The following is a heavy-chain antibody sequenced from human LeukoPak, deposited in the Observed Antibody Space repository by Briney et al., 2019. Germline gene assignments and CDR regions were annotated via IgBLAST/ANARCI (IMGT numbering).Heavy chain of an antibody. CDR1: GGSVSSHF. Sequence: PSETLSLTCTVSGGSVSSHFWSWIRQPPGKGLEWIGYIYNSGITNYNPSLKSRVTMSVDTSKNQFSLKLSSVTAADTAVYYCAREGTPAAQRPMDVWGKGTTVTVSS. CDR2: IYNSGIT. V-gene: IGHV4-59*02. J-gene: IGHJ6*03. CDR3: AREGTPAAQRPMDV. D-gene: IGHD2-2*01.